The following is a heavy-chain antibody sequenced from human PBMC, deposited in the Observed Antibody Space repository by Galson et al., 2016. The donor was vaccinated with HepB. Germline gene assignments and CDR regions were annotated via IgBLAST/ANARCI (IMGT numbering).Heavy chain of an antibody. D-gene: IGHD6-19*01. CDR2: INPNGGST. Sequence: QSGAEVKKPGEYLKISCKASGYTFINYYIHWVRQAPGQGLEWMGMINPNGGSTSYAQKFQGRVTMIRDTSTSTVFMELSSLRSEDTAVYSCAIVIRPSSGYYFFDDWGQGTLLTVSS. CDR1: GYTFINYY. J-gene: IGHJ4*02. CDR3: AIVIRPSSGYYFFDD. V-gene: IGHV1-46*01.